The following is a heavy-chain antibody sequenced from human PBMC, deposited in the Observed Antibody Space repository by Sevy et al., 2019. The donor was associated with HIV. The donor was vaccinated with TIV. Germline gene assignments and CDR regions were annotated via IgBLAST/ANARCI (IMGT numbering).Heavy chain of an antibody. D-gene: IGHD4-17*01. J-gene: IGHJ4*02. Sequence: GGSLRLSCAASGFTFSSYEMNWVRQAPGKGLEWVSYISSSGSTINYADSVKGRFTISRDNAKNSLYLQMNSLRAEDTAVYYCARVLRVSTVTTFDYWGQGTLVTVSS. V-gene: IGHV3-48*03. CDR2: ISSSGSTI. CDR3: ARVLRVSTVTTFDY. CDR1: GFTFSSYE.